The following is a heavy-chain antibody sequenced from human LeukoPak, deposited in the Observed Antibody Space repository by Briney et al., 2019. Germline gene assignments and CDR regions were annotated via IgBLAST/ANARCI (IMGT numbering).Heavy chain of an antibody. Sequence: GGSLRLSCAASGFTLSYYALHWVRQAPGKGLEWGAAISADGSDTYYADSVKGRFTISRDNSKNTLYLQMSSLRTEDTAVYFCARDPGVTPTPRFDYWGQGALVTVSS. CDR3: ARDPGVTPTPRFDY. CDR2: ISADGSDT. D-gene: IGHD4-23*01. V-gene: IGHV3-30*04. J-gene: IGHJ4*02. CDR1: GFTLSYYA.